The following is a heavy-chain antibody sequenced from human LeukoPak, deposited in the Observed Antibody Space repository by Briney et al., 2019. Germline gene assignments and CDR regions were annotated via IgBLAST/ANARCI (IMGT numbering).Heavy chain of an antibody. Sequence: PGGSLRLSCAASGFTFSSYSMNWVRQAPGKGLEWVSFISTSSIYIYYADSVKGRFTISRDNAKNSLYLQMNSLRAEDTAVYYCARDSGFSGTQRGEHWGQGTLVTVSS. CDR2: ISTSSIYI. CDR3: ARDSGFSGTQRGEH. CDR1: GFTFSSYS. J-gene: IGHJ1*01. V-gene: IGHV3-21*01. D-gene: IGHD3/OR15-3a*01.